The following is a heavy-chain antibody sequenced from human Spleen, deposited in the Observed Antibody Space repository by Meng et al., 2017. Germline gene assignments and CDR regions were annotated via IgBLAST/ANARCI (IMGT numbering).Heavy chain of an antibody. D-gene: IGHD1-14*01. V-gene: IGHV1-2*06. J-gene: IGHJ4*02. Sequence: QVQLVQSGSELKKPGASVKVSCKASGYTFTAYYIHWVRQAPGQGLEWMGRINPNSGGTNYAQKFQGRVTMTRDTFISTAYMELSRLRSDDTAVYYCASTFPEGGYYFDYWGQGTLVTVSS. CDR2: INPNSGGT. CDR1: GYTFTAYY. CDR3: ASTFPEGGYYFDY.